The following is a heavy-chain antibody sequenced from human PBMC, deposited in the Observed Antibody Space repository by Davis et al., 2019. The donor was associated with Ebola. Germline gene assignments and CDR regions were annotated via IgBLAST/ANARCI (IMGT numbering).Heavy chain of an antibody. CDR3: ARATFGYNSGWYADY. V-gene: IGHV1-18*04. J-gene: IGHJ4*02. D-gene: IGHD6-19*01. Sequence: ASVKVSCKASGYTFTNYGITWVRQAPGQGLEWMGWINPHNGNTNYAQNVQGRVTMTTDTSTSTAYLDLSSLRSDDTAVFYCARATFGYNSGWYADYWGQGTLVTVSS. CDR1: GYTFTNYG. CDR2: INPHNGNT.